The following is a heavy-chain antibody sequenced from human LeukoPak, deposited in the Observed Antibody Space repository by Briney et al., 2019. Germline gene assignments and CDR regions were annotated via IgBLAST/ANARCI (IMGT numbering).Heavy chain of an antibody. V-gene: IGHV3-30*03. CDR3: ARDRYNFFDY. J-gene: IGHJ4*01. CDR1: EFTFSSYG. Sequence: GGSLRLSCAVSEFTFSSYGLHWVRQAPGKGLEWVAVTSYDGNSEYYTDSVKGRFTISRDSSKNTLYLQMNSLRAEDTAVYYCARDRYNFFDYWGQGTLVTVSS. D-gene: IGHD2-2*02. CDR2: TSYDGNSE.